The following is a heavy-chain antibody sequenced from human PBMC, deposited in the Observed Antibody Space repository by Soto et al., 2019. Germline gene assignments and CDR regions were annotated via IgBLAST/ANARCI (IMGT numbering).Heavy chain of an antibody. V-gene: IGHV3-33*01. CDR1: GFTFSSNG. CDR3: ARGYSSSSHYFDY. J-gene: IGHJ4*02. CDR2: IWYDGNNK. Sequence: PGGSLRLSCAASGFTFSSNGVHWVRQAPGKGLEWVALIWYDGNNKYYADSVKGRFTISRDNSKNTLYLQMNSLRAEDTAVYYCARGYSSSSHYFDYWGQGTLVTVSS. D-gene: IGHD6-6*01.